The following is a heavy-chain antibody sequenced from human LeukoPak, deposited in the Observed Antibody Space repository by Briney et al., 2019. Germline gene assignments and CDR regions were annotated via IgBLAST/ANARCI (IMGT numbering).Heavy chain of an antibody. J-gene: IGHJ4*02. CDR3: AVSMVRGVIINYFDY. CDR2: ISAYNGNT. V-gene: IGHV1-18*01. Sequence: ASVKVSCKASGYTFKSYGISWVRQAPVQGLEWMGWISAYNGNTNYAQKLQGRVTMTTDTSTSTAYMELRSLRSDDTAVYYCAVSMVRGVIINYFDYWGQGTLVTVSS. D-gene: IGHD3-10*01. CDR1: GYTFKSYG.